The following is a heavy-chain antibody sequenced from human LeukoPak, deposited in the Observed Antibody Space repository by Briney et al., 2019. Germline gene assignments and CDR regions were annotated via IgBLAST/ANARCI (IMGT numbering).Heavy chain of an antibody. CDR1: GYTFTGYY. CDR3: ARGGTPRYCSSTSCSYYFDY. D-gene: IGHD2-2*01. Sequence: GASVKVSCKASGYTFTGYYMHWVRQAPGEELEWMGWINPNSGGTNYAQKFQGWVTMTRDTSISTAYMELSRLRSDDTAVYYCARGGTPRYCSSTSCSYYFDYWVQGTLVTVSS. CDR2: INPNSGGT. V-gene: IGHV1-2*04. J-gene: IGHJ4*02.